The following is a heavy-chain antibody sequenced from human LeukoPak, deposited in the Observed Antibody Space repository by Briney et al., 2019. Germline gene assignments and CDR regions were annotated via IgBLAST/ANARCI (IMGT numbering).Heavy chain of an antibody. CDR2: INHSGST. CDR3: ARAKGYDYVWGSYRSVAFDY. J-gene: IGHJ4*02. CDR1: GGSFSGYY. Sequence: PSETLSLTCAVYGGSFSGYYWSWNRQPPGKGLEWIGEINHSGSTNYNPSLKSRVTISVDTSKNQFSLKLSSVTAADTAVYYCARAKGYDYVWGSYRSVAFDYWGQGTLVTVSS. V-gene: IGHV4-34*01. D-gene: IGHD3-16*02.